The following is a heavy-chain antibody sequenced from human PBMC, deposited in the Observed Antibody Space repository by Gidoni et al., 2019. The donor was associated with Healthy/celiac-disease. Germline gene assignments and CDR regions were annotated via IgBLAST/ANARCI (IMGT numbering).Heavy chain of an antibody. V-gene: IGHV3-30*01. D-gene: IGHD3-3*01. CDR1: GFTFSRYA. Sequence: QVQLVESGGGVVQPGRSLRLSCAASGFTFSRYAMHWVRQAPGKGLERVAVISYDGSNKDYADSVKGRFTISRDNSKNTLYLKMNSLRAEDTAVYYCARDTWYYDFWSGPFYHSSGVFDYWGQGTLVTVSS. J-gene: IGHJ4*02. CDR3: ARDTWYYDFWSGPFYHSSGVFDY. CDR2: ISYDGSNK.